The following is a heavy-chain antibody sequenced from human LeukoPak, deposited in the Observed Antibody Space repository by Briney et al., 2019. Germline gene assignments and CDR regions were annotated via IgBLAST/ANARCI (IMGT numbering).Heavy chain of an antibody. CDR2: VFYPGST. CDR1: GGPIDRHY. CDR3: ASRPAGSTWYGVFDY. V-gene: IGHV4-59*11. J-gene: IGHJ4*02. Sequence: SETLSLTCTVSGGPIDRHYWSWIRQPAGKGLEWIGYVFYPGSTNYNPSLKSRVTMSLDTSRDQFSLRLTSVTAADTAIYYCASRPAGSTWYGVFDYWSQGTLVTVSS. D-gene: IGHD6-13*01.